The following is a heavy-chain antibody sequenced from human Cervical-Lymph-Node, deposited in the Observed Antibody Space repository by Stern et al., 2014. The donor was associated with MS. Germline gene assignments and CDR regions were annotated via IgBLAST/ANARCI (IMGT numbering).Heavy chain of an antibody. CDR1: GGTFNVYA. CDR3: ARDGRHTNNYGLDV. Sequence: QMQLAQSGAEVKKPGSSAKVSCHTSGGTFNVYAINWLRQAPGQGLEWMGGIIPIIGIANYAQKFQGRVTITADESTRTSSMQLSSLTSNDTAVYYCARDGRHTNNYGLDVWGQGTTVTVSS. V-gene: IGHV1-69*01. J-gene: IGHJ6*02. CDR2: IIPIIGIA.